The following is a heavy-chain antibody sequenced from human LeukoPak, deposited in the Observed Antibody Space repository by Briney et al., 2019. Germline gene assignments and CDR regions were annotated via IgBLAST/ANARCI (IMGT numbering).Heavy chain of an antibody. CDR3: AKATQRYCTGGTCYPLDY. CDR2: ITDIGKNT. CDR1: GSTFGNYA. J-gene: IGHJ4*02. Sequence: GGSLRLSCAASGSTFGNYAMAWVRQSPGKGLEWVSCITDIGKNTYHTDSVKGRFTISRDNSKNTLSLQMNSLRVEDTAVYYCAKATQRYCTGGTCYPLDYWGQGTLVTVSS. V-gene: IGHV3-23*01. D-gene: IGHD2-8*02.